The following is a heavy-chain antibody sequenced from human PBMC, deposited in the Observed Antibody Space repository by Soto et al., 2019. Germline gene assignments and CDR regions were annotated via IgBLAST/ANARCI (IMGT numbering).Heavy chain of an antibody. CDR1: GFTFSSNG. Sequence: SLRLSCAASGFTFSSNGMHWVRQAPGKGLEWLAVIWYDGNKKYYGDSVRGRFTISRDNSKNTLYLEMNSLRAEDTAVYYCVKDESINWYSGHFRHWGQGTLVTVSS. D-gene: IGHD6-13*01. CDR3: VKDESINWYSGHFRH. V-gene: IGHV3-33*03. J-gene: IGHJ1*01. CDR2: IWYDGNKK.